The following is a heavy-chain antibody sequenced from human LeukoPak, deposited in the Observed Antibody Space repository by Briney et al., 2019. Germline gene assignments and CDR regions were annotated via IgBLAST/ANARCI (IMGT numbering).Heavy chain of an antibody. D-gene: IGHD4-23*01. J-gene: IGHJ4*02. CDR3: TREGLCGGNVYRCGGSDS. Sequence: ASVKVSCKASGYTFTNFAISWVRQAPGEGLEWMGWINTYNGNTDYAQKVQDRVTMTADTSTSTAYMELRSLRSDGTAVYYCTREGLCGGNVYRCGGSDSWGQGTLVTVSS. CDR2: INTYNGNT. CDR1: GYTFTNFA. V-gene: IGHV1-18*01.